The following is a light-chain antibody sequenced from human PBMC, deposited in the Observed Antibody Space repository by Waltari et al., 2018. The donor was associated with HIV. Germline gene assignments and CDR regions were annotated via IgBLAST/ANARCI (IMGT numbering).Light chain of an antibody. CDR2: DVT. CDR1: ISDVGSYNL. J-gene: IGLJ2*01. V-gene: IGLV2-23*02. Sequence: QSALTQLASVSGSPGQSITISCTGTISDVGSYNLVYWYYHQPGKAPKLIIYDVTKRPSGVSNRFSGSKSGNTASLTISGLQADDEADYYCCSYSGSPTFVIFGGGTKLTVL. CDR3: CSYSGSPTFVI.